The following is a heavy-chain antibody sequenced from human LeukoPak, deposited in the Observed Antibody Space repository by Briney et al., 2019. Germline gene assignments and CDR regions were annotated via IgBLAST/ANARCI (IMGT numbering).Heavy chain of an antibody. Sequence: SETLSLTCTMSGGSISSYYCVWIRQPAGKGLEYIGRIYTSGSTNYNPSLKSRVTMSVDTSKNEFSLKLTSVTAADTAVYYCATENDNRMLRGINNKNRYFDLWGRGSLVTVSS. CDR3: ATENDNRMLRGINNKNRYFDL. CDR1: GGSISSYY. J-gene: IGHJ2*01. V-gene: IGHV4-4*07. D-gene: IGHD3-22*01. CDR2: IYTSGST.